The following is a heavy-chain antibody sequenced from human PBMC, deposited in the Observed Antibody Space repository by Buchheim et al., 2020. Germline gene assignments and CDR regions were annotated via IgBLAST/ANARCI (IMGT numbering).Heavy chain of an antibody. CDR1: GFTFSSYS. J-gene: IGHJ4*02. D-gene: IGHD6-19*01. CDR2: IRSSSTTI. V-gene: IGHV3-48*01. Sequence: EVQLVESGGGLVQPGGSLRLSCAASGFTFSSYSMNWVRQAPGKGLEWVSYIRSSSTTIYYADSVKGRFTISRDNAKNSLYLQMKSLRAEDTAVYYCGRLGAGTLPTVDYWGQGTL. CDR3: GRLGAGTLPTVDY.